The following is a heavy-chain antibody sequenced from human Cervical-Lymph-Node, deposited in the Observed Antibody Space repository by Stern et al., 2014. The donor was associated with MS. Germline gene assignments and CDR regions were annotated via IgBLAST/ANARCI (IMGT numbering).Heavy chain of an antibody. D-gene: IGHD1-14*01. CDR2: IYPGDSKT. CDR1: GYKFSIYW. Sequence: VKLEQSGAELIRPRESLKLSCKGSGYKFSIYWIAWVRQMPGQGLAWIGIIYPGDSKTRYTPPCHGQVTMTADKTTSTAYLQWSSLNASDAAMYCCARQTTAWASDVWGQGTLVTVSS. J-gene: IGHJ4*02. CDR3: ARQTTAWASDV. V-gene: IGHV5-51*01.